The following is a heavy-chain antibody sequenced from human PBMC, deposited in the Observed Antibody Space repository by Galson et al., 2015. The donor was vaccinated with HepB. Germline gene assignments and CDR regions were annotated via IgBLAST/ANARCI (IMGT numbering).Heavy chain of an antibody. CDR2: IFSDGPT. V-gene: IGHV3-53*01. Sequence: SLRLSCAASGFVVTSNYMSWVRQAPGKGLEWVSIIFSDGPTYYADSVKGRFTISRDKSKNMLYLQMNNLRAEDTAVYYCARSPAYYSRGRYHFFYMDVWSEGTTVTVSS. CDR3: ARSPAYYSRGRYHFFYMDV. J-gene: IGHJ6*03. CDR1: GFVVTSNY. D-gene: IGHD4-11*01.